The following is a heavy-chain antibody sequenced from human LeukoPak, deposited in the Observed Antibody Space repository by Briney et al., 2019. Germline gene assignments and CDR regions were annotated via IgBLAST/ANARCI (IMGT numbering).Heavy chain of an antibody. J-gene: IGHJ4*02. CDR1: GGSFSGYY. CDR3: ASIKLAVAGVGFDY. Sequence: SETLSLTCAVYGGSFSGYYWSWIRQPPGKGLGWIGEINHSGSTNYNPSLKSRVTISVDTSKNQFSLKLSSVTAADTAVYYCASIKLAVAGVGFDYWGQGTLVTVSS. V-gene: IGHV4-34*01. CDR2: INHSGST. D-gene: IGHD6-19*01.